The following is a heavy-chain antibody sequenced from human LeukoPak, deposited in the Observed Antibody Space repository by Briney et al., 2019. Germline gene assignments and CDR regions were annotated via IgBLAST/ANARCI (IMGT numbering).Heavy chain of an antibody. CDR3: ARGPSITMVRGGQWYYYMDV. CDR2: INPSGNST. V-gene: IGHV1-46*01. CDR1: GYSFTSHY. D-gene: IGHD3-10*01. J-gene: IGHJ6*03. Sequence: ASEKLSCNASGYSFTSHYMHWVRQAPRQALEWMGLINPSGNSTLYAHNFQRRVTMTRDTSASTVYMELRSLRSEATAESYLARGPSITMVRGGQWYYYMDVWGKETTVTISS.